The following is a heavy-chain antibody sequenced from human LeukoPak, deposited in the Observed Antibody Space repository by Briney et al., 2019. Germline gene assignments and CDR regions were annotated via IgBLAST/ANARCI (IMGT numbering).Heavy chain of an antibody. CDR2: IYYSGST. CDR3: ARQGGGFWYFDL. J-gene: IGHJ2*01. V-gene: IGHV4-59*08. D-gene: IGHD6-25*01. CDR1: GGSISSYY. Sequence: SETLSLTCTVSGGSISSYYWSWIRQPPGKGLEWFGYIYYSGSTNYNPSLKSRVTISVDTSKNQFSLKLSSVTAADTAVYYCARQGGGFWYFDLWGRGTLVTVSS.